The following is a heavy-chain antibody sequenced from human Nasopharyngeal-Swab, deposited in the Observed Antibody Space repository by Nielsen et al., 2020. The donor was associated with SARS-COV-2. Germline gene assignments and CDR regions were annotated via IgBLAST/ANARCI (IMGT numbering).Heavy chain of an antibody. CDR3: ARGRRERAPRYYYYGMDV. D-gene: IGHD1-1*01. CDR1: GAAFSGFS. Sequence: SETLSLTCAVYGAAFSGFSWSWIRQSPGEGLEWIGEINPSGSTDYNPSLKSRVSMSVDTSKNQLFLNLRSVTAADTAVYYCARGRRERAPRYYYYGMDVWGQGTTVTVS. V-gene: IGHV4-34*01. CDR2: INPSGST. J-gene: IGHJ6*02.